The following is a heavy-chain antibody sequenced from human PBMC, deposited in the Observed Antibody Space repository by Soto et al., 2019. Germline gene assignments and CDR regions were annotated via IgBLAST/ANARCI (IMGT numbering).Heavy chain of an antibody. CDR3: ARVGRKNTMIVVVPDY. CDR1: ACPYSKYS. D-gene: IGHD3-22*01. Sequence: ASVKVSCKASACPYSKYSISWVRQAPGQRLEWMGWINAGNGNTKYSQKFQGRVTITRDTSASTAYMELRSLRSDDTAVYYCARVGRKNTMIVVVPDYWGQGTLVTVSS. J-gene: IGHJ4*02. CDR2: INAGNGNT. V-gene: IGHV1-3*01.